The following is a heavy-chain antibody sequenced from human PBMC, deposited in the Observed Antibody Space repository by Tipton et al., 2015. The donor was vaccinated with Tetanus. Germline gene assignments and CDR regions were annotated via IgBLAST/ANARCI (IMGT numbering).Heavy chain of an antibody. CDR1: GGSISSDAHY. D-gene: IGHD3-22*01. CDR2: ISHSGTT. Sequence: TLSLTCTVSGGSISSDAHYWSWIRQAPGKGLEWLGYISHSGTTNYNPSPMSRVTLSLDTTRGQFSLKLTSVTAADAAVYFCARDRRDFAYDSRGFYSPLYYFDNWGQGLRVTVSS. V-gene: IGHV4-30-4*01. CDR3: ARDRRDFAYDSRGFYSPLYYFDN. J-gene: IGHJ4*02.